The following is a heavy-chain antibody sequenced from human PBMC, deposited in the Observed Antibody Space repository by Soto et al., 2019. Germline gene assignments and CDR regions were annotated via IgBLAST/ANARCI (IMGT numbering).Heavy chain of an antibody. CDR2: IHYTGTA. CDR1: GDSISSGGYY. J-gene: IGHJ5*02. CDR3: AKAGYCSGGRCQPANWFDP. D-gene: IGHD2-15*01. V-gene: IGHV4-31*02. Sequence: QVQLQESGPGLVKPSQTLSLSCSVSGDSISSGGYYWSWIRQYPGKGLEWIGYIHYTGTAYYNPSLTSRVTISVDTSKNQFSLRLTSVTAADTAVYYCAKAGYCSGGRCQPANWFDPWGQGTLVTVSS.